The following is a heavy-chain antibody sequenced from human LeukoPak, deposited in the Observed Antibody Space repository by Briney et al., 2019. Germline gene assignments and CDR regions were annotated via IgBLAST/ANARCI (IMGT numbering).Heavy chain of an antibody. D-gene: IGHD5-18*01. CDR3: ASSPERYSYGRELYYFDY. V-gene: IGHV4-34*01. CDR2: INHSGST. Sequence: SETLSLTCAVYGGSFSGYYWSWIRQPPGKGLEWIGEINHSGSTNYNPPLKSRVTISVDTSKNQFSLKLSSVTAADTAVYYCASSPERYSYGRELYYFDYWGQGTLVTVSS. CDR1: GGSFSGYY. J-gene: IGHJ4*02.